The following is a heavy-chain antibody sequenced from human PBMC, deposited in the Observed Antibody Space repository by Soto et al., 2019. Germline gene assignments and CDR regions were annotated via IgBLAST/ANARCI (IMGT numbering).Heavy chain of an antibody. D-gene: IGHD5-12*01. CDR3: ASGRGIYSGYAYGGYYFDY. CDR2: IIPMFTTA. J-gene: IGHJ4*02. V-gene: IGHV1-69*01. CDR1: GGSFSNYA. Sequence: QVQLVQSGAEVKKPGSSVKVSCKASGGSFSNYAISWVRQAPGQGLEWMGGIIPMFTTASYAQKFQDRVTIPADDSTRTAYLEMSSLRADDTAVYYCASGRGIYSGYAYGGYYFDYWGQGSLVTVSS.